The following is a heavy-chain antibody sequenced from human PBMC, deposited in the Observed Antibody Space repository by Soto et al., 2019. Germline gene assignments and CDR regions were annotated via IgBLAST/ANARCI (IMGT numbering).Heavy chain of an antibody. J-gene: IGHJ5*02. CDR2: INPDNGNT. CDR1: GYTFTRYT. D-gene: IGHD2-15*01. CDR3: ARGIATGQLDP. Sequence: ASVKVSCKASGYTFTRYTMNWVRQAPGQRLEWMGWINPDNGNTKSSQKFQDRVIITRDTSASTAYMDLSSLRAEDTAVYYCARGIATGQLDPWGQGTLVTVSS. V-gene: IGHV1-3*01.